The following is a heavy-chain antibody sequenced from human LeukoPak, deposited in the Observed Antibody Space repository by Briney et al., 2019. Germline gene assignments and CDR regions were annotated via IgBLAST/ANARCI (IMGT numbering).Heavy chain of an antibody. CDR2: TSYDGSNK. V-gene: IGHV3-30-3*01. Sequence: PGGSLRLSCAPSGFIFSSYAMHWVRQAPGKGLEWVAGTSYDGSNKYYGDSVKGRFTISRDNSKNTLYLQMNSLKIEDTAVYYCARDFAYCSGTSCYSGGYFQDWGQGTLVTVSS. CDR1: GFIFSSYA. CDR3: ARDFAYCSGTSCYSGGYFQD. D-gene: IGHD2-2*01. J-gene: IGHJ1*01.